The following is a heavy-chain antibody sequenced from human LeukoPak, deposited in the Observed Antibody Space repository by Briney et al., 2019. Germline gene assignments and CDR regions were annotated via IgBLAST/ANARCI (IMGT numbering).Heavy chain of an antibody. Sequence: GGSLRLSCAASGFTFNSYAMSWVRQAPGKGLEWVSAISGSGASTYYADAVKGRFTISRDNSKNTLYLQMNSLRAEDTAVYYCARGVLGDFDSWGQGTLVTVSS. V-gene: IGHV3-23*01. D-gene: IGHD3-16*01. CDR1: GFTFNSYA. CDR3: ARGVLGDFDS. J-gene: IGHJ4*02. CDR2: ISGSGAST.